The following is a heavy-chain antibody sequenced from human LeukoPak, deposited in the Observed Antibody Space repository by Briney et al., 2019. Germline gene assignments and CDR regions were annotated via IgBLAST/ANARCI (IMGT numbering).Heavy chain of an antibody. D-gene: IGHD3-10*01. J-gene: IGHJ4*02. CDR1: GGSISSYY. Sequence: SETLSLTCTVSGGSISSYYWSWIRQPPGKGLEWIGYIYYSGSTNYNPSLKSRVTMSVDTSKNQFSLKLSSVTAADTAVYYCARYYGSGSYHDYWSQGTLVTVSS. CDR2: IYYSGST. V-gene: IGHV4-59*12. CDR3: ARYYGSGSYHDY.